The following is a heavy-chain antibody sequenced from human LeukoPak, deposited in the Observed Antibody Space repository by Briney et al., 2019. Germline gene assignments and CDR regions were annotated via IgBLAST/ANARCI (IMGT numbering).Heavy chain of an antibody. CDR3: ARGTAFDI. Sequence: SQTLSLTCAISGDSVSSTNVGWNWIRQSPSSGLEWLGRTYYRSQFYNDYADSVKGRITITPDTSKNPFSLQLSSLTPDDTAVYYCARGTAFDIWGQGTMVTVSS. D-gene: IGHD1-14*01. J-gene: IGHJ3*02. CDR1: GDSVSSTNVG. CDR2: TYYRSQFYN. V-gene: IGHV6-1*01.